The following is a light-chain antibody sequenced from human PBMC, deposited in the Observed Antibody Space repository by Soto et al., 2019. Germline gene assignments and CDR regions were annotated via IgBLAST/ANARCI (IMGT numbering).Light chain of an antibody. CDR1: QDIATY. V-gene: IGKV1-33*01. J-gene: IGKJ4*01. Sequence: DIQMTQSPSSLAASVGDRVTLTCQASQDIATYLNWYQQKPGKAPYLLIYDAANLEPEVPSRFSASEPATHFTSTISRLQPEDLATYFCLHYSNFPARVTFGGGTK. CDR2: DAA. CDR3: LHYSNFPARVT.